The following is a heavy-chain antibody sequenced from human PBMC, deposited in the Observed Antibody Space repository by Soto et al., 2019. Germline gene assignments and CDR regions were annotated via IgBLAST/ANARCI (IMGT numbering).Heavy chain of an antibody. D-gene: IGHD4-4*01. CDR1: GGTFSSYT. Sequence: VKVSCKASGGTFSSYTISWVRQAPGQGLEWMGRIIPILGIANYAQKFQGRVTITADKSTSTAYMELGSLRSEDTAVYYCASTDSNLRIPTFDYWGQGTLVTVSS. V-gene: IGHV1-69*02. J-gene: IGHJ4*02. CDR3: ASTDSNLRIPTFDY. CDR2: IIPILGIA.